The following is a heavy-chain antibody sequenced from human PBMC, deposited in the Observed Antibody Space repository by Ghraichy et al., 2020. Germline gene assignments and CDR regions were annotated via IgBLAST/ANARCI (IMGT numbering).Heavy chain of an antibody. Sequence: SETLSLTCTVSGGSISSYYWSWIRQPPGKGLEWIGYIYYSGSTNYNPSLKSRVTISVDTSKNQFSLKLSSATAADTAVYYCARMTSSGYWYWGQGTLVTVSS. D-gene: IGHD3-22*01. J-gene: IGHJ4*02. CDR2: IYYSGST. V-gene: IGHV4-59*01. CDR1: GGSISSYY. CDR3: ARMTSSGYWY.